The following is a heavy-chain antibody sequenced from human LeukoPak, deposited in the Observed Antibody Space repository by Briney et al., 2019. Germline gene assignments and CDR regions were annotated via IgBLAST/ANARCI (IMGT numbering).Heavy chain of an antibody. CDR3: ARGLLSGGNWFDP. V-gene: IGHV4-38-2*02. Sequence: SETLSLTCTVSGGSISSYYWSWIRQPPGKGLEWIGSIYHSGSTYYNPSLKSRVTISVDTSKNQFSLKLSSVTAADTAVCYCARGLLSGGNWFDPWGQGTLVTVSS. CDR1: GGSISSYY. D-gene: IGHD2-21*02. CDR2: IYHSGST. J-gene: IGHJ5*02.